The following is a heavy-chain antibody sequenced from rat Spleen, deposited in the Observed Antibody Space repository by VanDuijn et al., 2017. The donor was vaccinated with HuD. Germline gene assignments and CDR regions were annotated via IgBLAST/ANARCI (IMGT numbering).Heavy chain of an antibody. CDR2: ISYDGSST. V-gene: IGHV5-7*01. CDR3: ARHGYTTDYLNWFAY. Sequence: EVQLVETGGGLVQPGRSLKLSCVASGFTFSDYNMAWVRQAPKKGLEWVATISYDGSSTYYRDSVKGRFTISRDNAKSTLYLQMDSLRSEDTATYYCARHGYTTDYLNWFAYWGQGTLVTVSS. CDR1: GFTFSDYN. J-gene: IGHJ3*01. D-gene: IGHD1-6*01.